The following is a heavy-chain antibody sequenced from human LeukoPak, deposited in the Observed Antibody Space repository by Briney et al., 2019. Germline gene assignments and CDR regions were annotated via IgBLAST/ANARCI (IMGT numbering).Heavy chain of an antibody. J-gene: IGHJ4*02. Sequence: PGGSVRLSCEVSGFSIMKYGMSWVRQAPGKGLEWFAGLSVTGNSPYYADSVKGRFTISRDRSKNTLHLQINSLRPDDTAMYFCTKDSLYWSSTRRYLDYLQYWGGGTQVTVSS. CDR1: GFSIMKYG. V-gene: IGHV3-23*01. CDR3: TKDSLYWSSTRRYLDYLQY. D-gene: IGHD2-2*01. CDR2: LSVTGNSP.